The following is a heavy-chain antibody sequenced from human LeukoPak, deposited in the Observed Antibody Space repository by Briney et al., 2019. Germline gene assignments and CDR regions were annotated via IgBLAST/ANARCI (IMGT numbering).Heavy chain of an antibody. CDR1: GGSISCHY. CDR3: ARDQSSSWFDP. J-gene: IGHJ5*02. V-gene: IGHV4-59*11. CDR2: IYYSGST. D-gene: IGHD6-13*01. Sequence: SETLSLTCTVSGGSISCHYWSWIRQPPGKGLEWIGYIYYSGSTNYNPSLKSRVTISVDTSKNQFSLKLTSVTAADTAVYYCARDQSSSWFDPWGQGTLVTVSS.